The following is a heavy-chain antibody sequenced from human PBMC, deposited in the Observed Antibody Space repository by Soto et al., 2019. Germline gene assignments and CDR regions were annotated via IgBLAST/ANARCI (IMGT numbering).Heavy chain of an antibody. Sequence: QVQLVQSGAEVKKPGSSVKVSCKASGGTFSSYTFSWVRQAPGQGLEWMGRIVPILGIGNYAQKFQGSVTITVDKSTSTAYMELSSLRSEDTAVYYCAREIAVAGKTSDVFDIWGQGTMVTVSS. CDR1: GGTFSSYT. J-gene: IGHJ3*02. D-gene: IGHD6-19*01. V-gene: IGHV1-69*02. CDR3: AREIAVAGKTSDVFDI. CDR2: IVPILGIG.